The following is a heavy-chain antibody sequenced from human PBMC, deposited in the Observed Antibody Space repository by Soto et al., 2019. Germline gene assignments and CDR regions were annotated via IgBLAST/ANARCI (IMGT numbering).Heavy chain of an antibody. J-gene: IGHJ4*02. CDR1: GYTFTSYS. CDR3: ARESSSEMAVGIYYFDY. CDR2: INAGNGNT. Sequence: QVQLVQSGAEVKKPGSSVKVSCKASGYTFTSYSMHWVRQAPGQRLEWMGWINAGNGNTKYSQKFQGRVTITRDTSASTAYMELSSLRSEDTAVYYCARESSSEMAVGIYYFDYWGQGTLVTVSS. D-gene: IGHD6-19*01. V-gene: IGHV1-3*01.